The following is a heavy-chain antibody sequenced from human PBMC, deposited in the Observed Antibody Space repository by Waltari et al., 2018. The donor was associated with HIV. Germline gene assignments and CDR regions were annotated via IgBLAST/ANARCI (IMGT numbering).Heavy chain of an antibody. CDR2: ISWDGGST. V-gene: IGHV3-43*01. D-gene: IGHD5-18*01. Sequence: EVQLVESGGVVVQPGGYLRLSCAASGFTFADYTMQWVGQAPGKGLEWVSLISWDGGSTYYADSVKGRFTISRDNSKNSLYLQMNSLRTEDTALYYCAKEGYSYGYVDYWGQGTLVTVSS. J-gene: IGHJ4*02. CDR1: GFTFADYT. CDR3: AKEGYSYGYVDY.